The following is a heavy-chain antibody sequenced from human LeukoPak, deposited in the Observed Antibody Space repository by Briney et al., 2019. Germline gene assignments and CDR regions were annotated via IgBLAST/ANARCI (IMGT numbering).Heavy chain of an antibody. D-gene: IGHD4-11*01. Sequence: ASVKVSCKASGYTFTGSYMHWVRQAPGQGLEWVGRINPNSGGTSFAQKFQGSVTMTRDTSISTAYMKLSRLRSDDTAVYYCARGLENFDCWGQGALVTVSS. CDR2: INPNSGGT. CDR1: GYTFTGSY. CDR3: ARGLENFDC. V-gene: IGHV1-2*06. J-gene: IGHJ4*02.